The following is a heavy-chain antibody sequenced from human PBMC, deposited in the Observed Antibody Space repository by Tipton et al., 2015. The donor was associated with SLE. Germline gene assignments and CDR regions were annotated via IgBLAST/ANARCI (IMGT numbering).Heavy chain of an antibody. V-gene: IGHV4-31*03. D-gene: IGHD5-24*01. CDR2: IYYSGST. J-gene: IGHJ4*02. Sequence: TLSLTCTVSGGSISSDNYYWSWIRQHPGKGLEWIGYIYYSGSTYYNPSLKSRVTISVDTSKNQFSLKLNSVTAADTAVYYCARDQGWLQFGFDYWGQGILVAVSS. CDR1: GGSISSDNYY. CDR3: ARDQGWLQFGFDY.